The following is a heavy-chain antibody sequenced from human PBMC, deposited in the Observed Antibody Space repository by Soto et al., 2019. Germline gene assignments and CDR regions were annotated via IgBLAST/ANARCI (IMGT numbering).Heavy chain of an antibody. Sequence: ASVKVSCKASGFPFTSFFIHWVRQAPGQGLEWMGVINPRSGSANYAQKFQDRLTLTRDTSSTTVYMDLSSLKSEDTALYYCVRAPYSFDIWGQGXLVTVYS. CDR2: INPRSGSA. CDR1: GFPFTSFF. V-gene: IGHV1-46*01. J-gene: IGHJ4*02. CDR3: VRAPYSFDI.